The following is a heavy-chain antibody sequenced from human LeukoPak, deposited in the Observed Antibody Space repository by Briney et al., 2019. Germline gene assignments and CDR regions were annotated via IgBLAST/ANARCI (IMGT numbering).Heavy chain of an antibody. CDR1: GGSISSYY. D-gene: IGHD1-26*01. CDR2: IYYSGST. CDR3: ARGIVGASDY. Sequence: PSETLSLTCSVSGGSISSYYWSWIRQPPGKGLEWIGYIYYSGSTNYNPSLKSRVTISVDTSKNQFSLKLSSVTAADTAVYYCARGIVGASDYWGQGTLVTVSS. J-gene: IGHJ4*02. V-gene: IGHV4-59*01.